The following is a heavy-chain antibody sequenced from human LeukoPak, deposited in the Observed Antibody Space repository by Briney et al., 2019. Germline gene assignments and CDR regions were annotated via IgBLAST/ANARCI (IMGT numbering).Heavy chain of an antibody. CDR3: AKDQGSSRYFDY. CDR2: ISGSGVST. V-gene: IGHV3-23*01. Sequence: GGSLRLSCAASGFTFSSYAMSWVRQALGKGLEWVSAISGSGVSTYYADSVKGRFTISRDNSKNTLYLQMNSLRAEDTAVYYCAKDQGSSRYFDYWGQGTLVTVSS. J-gene: IGHJ4*02. D-gene: IGHD6-6*01. CDR1: GFTFSSYA.